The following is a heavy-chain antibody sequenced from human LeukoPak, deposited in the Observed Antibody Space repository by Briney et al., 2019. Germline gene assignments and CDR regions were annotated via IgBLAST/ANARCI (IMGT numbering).Heavy chain of an antibody. Sequence: PSETLSLTCTVSGGSMSTYYWNWIRQPPGKGLEWIGEINHRGSTNYNPSLKSRVTISVDTSKNQFSLKLSSVTAADTAVYYCARGKGYYGSGRRYYYYGMDVWGQGTTVTVSS. CDR1: GGSMSTYY. V-gene: IGHV4-34*01. CDR2: INHRGST. D-gene: IGHD3-10*01. CDR3: ARGKGYYGSGRRYYYYGMDV. J-gene: IGHJ6*02.